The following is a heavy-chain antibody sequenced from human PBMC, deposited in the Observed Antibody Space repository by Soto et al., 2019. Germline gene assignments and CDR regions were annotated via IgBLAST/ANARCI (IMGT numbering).Heavy chain of an antibody. Sequence: PVVSLRLSCAASGFTFSSYAMHWVRQAPGKGLEWVAVISYDGSNKYYADSVKGRFTISRDNSKNTLYLQMNSLRAEDTAVYYCARVDIVATSLDYWGQGTLVTVSS. J-gene: IGHJ4*02. V-gene: IGHV3-30-3*01. CDR3: ARVDIVATSLDY. CDR2: ISYDGSNK. CDR1: GFTFSSYA. D-gene: IGHD5-12*01.